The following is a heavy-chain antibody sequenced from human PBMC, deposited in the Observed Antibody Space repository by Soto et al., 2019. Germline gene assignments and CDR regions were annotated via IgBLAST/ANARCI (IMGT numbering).Heavy chain of an antibody. CDR1: GYAFTTYG. J-gene: IGHJ4*02. CDR2: ISAHNGNT. Sequence: QVHLVQSGAEVKKPGASVKVSCQASGYAFTTYGITWVRQAPGQGLEWMGWISAHNGNTNYAQKLQGRVTVTRDTSTSTAYMELSSRRSDDTAVYYCARGRYGDYWGQGARVTVSS. D-gene: IGHD1-1*01. CDR3: ARGRYGDY. V-gene: IGHV1-18*01.